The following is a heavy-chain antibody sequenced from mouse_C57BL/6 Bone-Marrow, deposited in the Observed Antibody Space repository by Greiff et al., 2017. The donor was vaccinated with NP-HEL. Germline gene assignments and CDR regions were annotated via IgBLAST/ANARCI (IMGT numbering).Heavy chain of an antibody. D-gene: IGHD4-1*01. V-gene: IGHV5-16*01. Sequence: DVQLQESEGGLVQPGSSMKLSCTASGFTFSDYYMAWVRQVPEKGLEWVANINYDGSSTYYLDSLKSRFIISRDNAKNILYLQMSSLKSEDTATYYCARDRNWAFDYWGQGTTLTVSS. CDR1: GFTFSDYY. CDR3: ARDRNWAFDY. CDR2: INYDGSST. J-gene: IGHJ2*01.